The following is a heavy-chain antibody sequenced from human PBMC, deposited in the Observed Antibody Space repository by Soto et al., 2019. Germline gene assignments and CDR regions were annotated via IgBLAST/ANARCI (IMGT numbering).Heavy chain of an antibody. D-gene: IGHD3-10*01. V-gene: IGHV3-23*01. CDR2: IRESGASS. J-gene: IGHJ4*02. CDR1: GFTFSDQP. Sequence: EVQLLESGGGLVQPGGSLRLSCAASGFTFSDQPMSWLRQAPGKGLEWVSSIRESGASSYYADSVKGRFTTSRDNSRNTLYLQMNSLRAEDTAVYYCARGKRPYYNGIKYYWTDDNWGQGTLVTVSS. CDR3: ARGKRPYYNGIKYYWTDDN.